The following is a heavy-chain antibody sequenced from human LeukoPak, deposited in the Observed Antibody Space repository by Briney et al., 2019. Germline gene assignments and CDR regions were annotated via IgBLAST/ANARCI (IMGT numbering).Heavy chain of an antibody. V-gene: IGHV1-2*06. CDR1: GYTFTGYY. Sequence: GGSVKVSCKASGYTFTGYYMHWVRQAPGQGLEWMGRINPNSGGTNYAQKFQGRVTMTRDTSISTAYMELSSLRSEDTAVYYCAREWYSSTHSYGMDVWGQGTTVTVSS. J-gene: IGHJ6*02. CDR2: INPNSGGT. D-gene: IGHD6-13*01. CDR3: AREWYSSTHSYGMDV.